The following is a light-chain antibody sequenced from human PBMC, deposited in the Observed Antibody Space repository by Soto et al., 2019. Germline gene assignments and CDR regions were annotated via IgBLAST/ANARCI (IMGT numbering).Light chain of an antibody. Sequence: PWERATLSCRASQSVSTYVAWFRKRPGQDPRLLIYDASNRASGTPARISGSGSGTDFTLTISRLEPEDFAVYVCQQSNNWTFSFGPGTRLEIK. J-gene: IGKJ5*01. CDR1: QSVSTY. CDR3: QQSNNWTFS. V-gene: IGKV3-11*01. CDR2: DAS.